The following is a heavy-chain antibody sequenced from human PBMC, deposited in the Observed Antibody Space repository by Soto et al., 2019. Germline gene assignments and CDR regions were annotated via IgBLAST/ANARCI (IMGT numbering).Heavy chain of an antibody. D-gene: IGHD6-6*01. CDR2: IYRGFST. Sequence: PGGSLRLSCAVSLFNVTNTYMIWVRQAPGKGLEWVSVIYRGFSTFYADSVKGRFTVSRDDSKNTVSLQMNSLRAEDTAVYYCARDRSDSSRDDSFDIWGQGTMVTVSS. CDR1: LFNVTNTY. V-gene: IGHV3-53*01. J-gene: IGHJ3*02. CDR3: ARDRSDSSRDDSFDI.